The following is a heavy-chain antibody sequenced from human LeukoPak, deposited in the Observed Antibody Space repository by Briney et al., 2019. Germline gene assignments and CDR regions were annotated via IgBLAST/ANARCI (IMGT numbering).Heavy chain of an antibody. D-gene: IGHD3-22*01. Sequence: KPGGSLRLSCAASGFTFSSYSMNWVRQAPGKGLEWVSSISSTGGYISYADSMKGRFTISRDNAKNSLYLQMNSLRDEDTAVYYCARSTYYYDSSGYLYPSFFDYWGQGNLVTVSS. CDR2: ISSTGGYI. J-gene: IGHJ4*02. CDR1: GFTFSSYS. V-gene: IGHV3-21*01. CDR3: ARSTYYYDSSGYLYPSFFDY.